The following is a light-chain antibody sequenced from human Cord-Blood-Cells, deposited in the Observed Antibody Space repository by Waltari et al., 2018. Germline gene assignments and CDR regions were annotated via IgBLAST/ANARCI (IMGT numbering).Light chain of an antibody. CDR3: SSYTSSSTWV. CDR2: DVR. CDR1: SSDVGGYNY. V-gene: IGLV2-14*03. Sequence: QPALTQPSSASVSPGQSLTIPCTGPSSDVGGYNYVSWYQQHPGKAPKLMIYDVRNRPSGVSNRFSGSKSGNTASLTISGPQAEDEADYYCSSYTSSSTWVFGGGTKLTVL. J-gene: IGLJ3*02.